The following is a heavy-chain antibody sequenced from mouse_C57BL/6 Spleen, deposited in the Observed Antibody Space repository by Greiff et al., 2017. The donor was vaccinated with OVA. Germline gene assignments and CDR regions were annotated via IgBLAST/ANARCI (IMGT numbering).Heavy chain of an antibody. V-gene: IGHV1-22*01. D-gene: IGHD1-1*01. J-gene: IGHJ2*01. Sequence: VQLQQSGPELVKPGASVKMSCKASGYTFTDYNMHWVKQSHGKSLEWIGYINPNNGGTSYNQKFKGKATLTVNKSSSTAYMELRSLTSEDSAVYYCARDDYGSSYGFDYWGQGTTLTVSS. CDR1: GYTFTDYN. CDR2: INPNNGGT. CDR3: ARDDYGSSYGFDY.